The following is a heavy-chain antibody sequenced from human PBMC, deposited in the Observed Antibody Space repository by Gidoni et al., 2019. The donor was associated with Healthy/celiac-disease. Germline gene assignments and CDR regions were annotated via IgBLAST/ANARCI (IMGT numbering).Heavy chain of an antibody. CDR3: ASAQYYYDSSGYYFAFDI. CDR1: GDSISSGNYY. V-gene: IGHV4-61*02. J-gene: IGHJ3*02. D-gene: IGHD3-22*01. Sequence: QVQLQESGPGLVKPSQTLSLTCSVPGDSISSGNYYWSWIRQPAGKGLEWIGRIHASGSTNYKPSLKSRVTISVDTSENQFSLKLSSVTAADTAVYYCASAQYYYDSSGYYFAFDIWGQGTMVTVSS. CDR2: IHASGST.